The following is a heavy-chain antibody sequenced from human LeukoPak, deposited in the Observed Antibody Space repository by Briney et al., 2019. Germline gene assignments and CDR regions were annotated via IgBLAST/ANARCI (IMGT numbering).Heavy chain of an antibody. Sequence: VASVKVSCKASGYTFTSYAMHWVRQAPGQRLEWMGWINAGNGNTKYSQKFQGRVTITRDTSASTAYMELSSLRSEDTAVYYCARGAAYSSGWYNWFDPWGQGTLVTVSS. V-gene: IGHV1-3*01. CDR1: GYTFTSYA. J-gene: IGHJ5*02. CDR2: INAGNGNT. CDR3: ARGAAYSSGWYNWFDP. D-gene: IGHD6-19*01.